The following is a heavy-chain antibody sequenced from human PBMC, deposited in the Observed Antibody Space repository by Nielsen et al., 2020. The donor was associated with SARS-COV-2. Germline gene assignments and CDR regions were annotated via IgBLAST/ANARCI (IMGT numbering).Heavy chain of an antibody. CDR2: IKNKTDGGTT. Sequence: WIRQPPGKGLEWVGRIKNKTDGGTTDYAAPVKGRFTISRDDSINTLYLQMNSLKTEDTAVYYCTTVQQLVGYYYYYMDVWGKGTTVTVSS. CDR3: TTVQQLVGYYYYYMDV. V-gene: IGHV3-15*01. D-gene: IGHD6-13*01. J-gene: IGHJ6*03.